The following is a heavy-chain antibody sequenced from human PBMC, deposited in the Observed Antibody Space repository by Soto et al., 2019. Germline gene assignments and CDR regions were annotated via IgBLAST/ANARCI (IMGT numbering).Heavy chain of an antibody. CDR3: AREVGAPSGWLDP. CDR1: GFTFTNYA. CDR2: IIASGGLT. D-gene: IGHD3-3*01. J-gene: IGHJ5*02. V-gene: IGHV3-23*01. Sequence: EVQLSESGGDLRQPGGSLRLSCAASGFTFTNYAMTWVRQTPGQGLEWVSGIIASGGLTYYAESVRGRFTVSRDNSKNNLYLQMDNLRDEDTALYYCAREVGAPSGWLDPWGQGTQVTVSS.